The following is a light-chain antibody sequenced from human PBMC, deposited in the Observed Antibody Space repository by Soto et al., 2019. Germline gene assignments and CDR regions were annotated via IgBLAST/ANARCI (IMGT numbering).Light chain of an antibody. CDR2: AAS. V-gene: IGKV3-20*01. Sequence: EIVLTQSPGTLSLSPGERATLSCRASQTVATNYVAWYQQRPGQAPKLLIYAASNRAAGIPDRFSGSASGPDFTLTISRLDPEDFAVYYCQQHASSPSTFGPGTRVDIK. CDR1: QTVATNY. CDR3: QQHASSPST. J-gene: IGKJ3*01.